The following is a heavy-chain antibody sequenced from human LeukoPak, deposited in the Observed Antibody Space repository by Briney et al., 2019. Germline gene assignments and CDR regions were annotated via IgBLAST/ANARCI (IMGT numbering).Heavy chain of an antibody. CDR3: ARVGYDYVWGSEGQYYYYYYYMDV. CDR2: IKQDGSEE. D-gene: IGHD3-16*01. J-gene: IGHJ6*03. CDR1: GFTFSSYW. Sequence: PGGSLRLSCAASGFTFSSYWMSWVRQAPGKGLEWVANIKQDGSEEYYVDSVKGRFTISRDNAKNSLYLQMNSLRAEDTAVYYCARVGYDYVWGSEGQYYYYYYYMDVWGKGTTVTVSS. V-gene: IGHV3-7*01.